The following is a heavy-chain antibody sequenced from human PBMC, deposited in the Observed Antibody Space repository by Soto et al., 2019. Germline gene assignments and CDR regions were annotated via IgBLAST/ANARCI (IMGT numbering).Heavy chain of an antibody. CDR2: IYSGGST. J-gene: IGHJ6*03. Sequence: GGSLRLSCAASGFTVSSNYMSWVRQAPGKGLEWVSVIYSGGSTYYADSVKGRFTISRDNSKNTLYLQMNSLRAEDTAVYYCATATAETLYYYYYMYVWGKGTTVTVSS. V-gene: IGHV3-53*01. CDR3: ATATAETLYYYYYMYV. CDR1: GFTVSSNY.